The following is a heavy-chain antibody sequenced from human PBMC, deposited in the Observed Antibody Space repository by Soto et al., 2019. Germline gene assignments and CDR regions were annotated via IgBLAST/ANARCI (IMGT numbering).Heavy chain of an antibody. CDR2: IYWDYDK. CDR1: GFSLSTSAVG. J-gene: IGHJ4*02. V-gene: IGHV2-5*02. D-gene: IGHD2-15*01. CDR3: AHLVVARLTYYFDH. Sequence: QITLKESGPTLVKPTQTLTLTCTFSGFSLSTSAVGVGWIRQPPGKALEWLAFIYWDYDKRYSPSLKSSLTPXXXTXXTQGVLERTNTAPVNTATSYCAHLVVARLTYYFDHWGQGTLVTVSS.